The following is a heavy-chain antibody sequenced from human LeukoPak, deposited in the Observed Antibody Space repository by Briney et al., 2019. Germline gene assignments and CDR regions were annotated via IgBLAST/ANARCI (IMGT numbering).Heavy chain of an antibody. Sequence: ASVKVSCKVSGYTLTELSMHWVRQAPGKGLEWMGGLDPEDGETIYAQKFQGRVTMTEDTSTDTAYMELSSLRSEDTAVYYCATDISYRPETADFGYWGQGTLVTVSS. V-gene: IGHV1-24*01. CDR1: GYTLTELS. J-gene: IGHJ4*02. CDR3: ATDISYRPETADFGY. D-gene: IGHD5-18*01. CDR2: LDPEDGET.